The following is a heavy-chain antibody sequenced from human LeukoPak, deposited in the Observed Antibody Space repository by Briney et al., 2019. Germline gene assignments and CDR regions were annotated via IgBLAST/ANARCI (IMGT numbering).Heavy chain of an antibody. V-gene: IGHV4-31*03. CDR3: ARMGKGSFSYYYYYMDV. Sequence: PSETLSLTCTVSGGSISSGGYSWSWIRQHPGKGLEWIGYIYYSGSTYYNPSLKSRVTISVDTSKNQFSLKLSSVTAADTAVYYCARMGKGSFSYYYYYMDVWGKGTTVTVSS. CDR1: GGSISSGGYS. CDR2: IYYSGST. J-gene: IGHJ6*03. D-gene: IGHD3-10*01.